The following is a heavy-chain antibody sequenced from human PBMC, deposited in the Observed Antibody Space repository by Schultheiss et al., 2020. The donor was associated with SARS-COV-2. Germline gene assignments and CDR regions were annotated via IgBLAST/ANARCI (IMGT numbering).Heavy chain of an antibody. CDR3: ARAIAAAGTVYYYYYGMDV. CDR2: IYTSGST. CDR1: GGSISSGDYY. J-gene: IGHJ6*02. Sequence: SETLSLTCTVSGGSISSGDYYWDWIRQPAGKGLEWIGRIYTSGSTNYNPSLKSRVTISVDTSKNQFSLKLSSVTAADTAVYYCARAIAAAGTVYYYYYGMDVWGQGTTVTVSS. V-gene: IGHV4-61*02. D-gene: IGHD6-13*01.